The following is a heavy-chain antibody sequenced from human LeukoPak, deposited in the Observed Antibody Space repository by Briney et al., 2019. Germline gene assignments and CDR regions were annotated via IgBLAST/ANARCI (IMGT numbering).Heavy chain of an antibody. V-gene: IGHV3-7*01. D-gene: IGHD3-9*01. J-gene: IGHJ3*02. CDR2: IKQDGSEK. CDR3: ARGSRRYFDWLFHIGLFDI. Sequence: GGSLRLSCAASGFTFSSYWMSWVRQAPGKGLEWVANIKQDGSEKYYVDPVKGRFTISRDNAKNSLYLQMNSLRAEDTAVYYCARGSRRYFDWLFHIGLFDIWGQGTMVTVSS. CDR1: GFTFSSYW.